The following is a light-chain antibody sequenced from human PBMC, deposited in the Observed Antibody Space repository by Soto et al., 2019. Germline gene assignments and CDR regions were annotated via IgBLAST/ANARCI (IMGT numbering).Light chain of an antibody. J-gene: IGKJ1*01. CDR3: QQYNSYWT. V-gene: IGKV1-5*03. CDR2: KAS. Sequence: DIQMTQSPSTLSASVGDRVTITCRASERIGSWLAWYQQKPGKAPKLLIYKASSLESGVPSRFSGSGSGTEFTLTISSLQPDDFATYYCQQYNSYWTFGQGTKVDIK. CDR1: ERIGSW.